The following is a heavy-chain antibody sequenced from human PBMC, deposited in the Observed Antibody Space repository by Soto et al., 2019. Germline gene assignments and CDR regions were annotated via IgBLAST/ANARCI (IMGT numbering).Heavy chain of an antibody. V-gene: IGHV3-30-3*01. CDR1: GFTFSSYA. D-gene: IGHD3-3*01. CDR3: ARGEWYYDFWSGYYMRAFDI. J-gene: IGHJ3*02. Sequence: GGSLRLSCAASGFTFSSYAMQWVRQAPGKGLGWVAVISYDGSNKYYADSVKGRFTISRDNSKNTLYLQMNSLRAEDTAVYYCARGEWYYDFWSGYYMRAFDIWGQGTMVTVSS. CDR2: ISYDGSNK.